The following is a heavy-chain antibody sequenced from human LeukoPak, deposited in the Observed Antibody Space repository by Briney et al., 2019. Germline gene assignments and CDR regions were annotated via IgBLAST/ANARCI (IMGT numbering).Heavy chain of an antibody. D-gene: IGHD3-22*01. J-gene: IGHJ1*01. CDR2: ISSSSSYI. V-gene: IGHV3-21*01. CDR1: GFTLSTYT. Sequence: GGSLRLSCAASGFTLSTYTMNWVRQAPGKGLEWLSSISSSSSYIYYADSVKGRFTISRDNAKNSLYLQMNSLRAEDTAVYYCAREGRNYYDSSGYYRAEYFQHWGQGTLVTVSS. CDR3: AREGRNYYDSSGYYRAEYFQH.